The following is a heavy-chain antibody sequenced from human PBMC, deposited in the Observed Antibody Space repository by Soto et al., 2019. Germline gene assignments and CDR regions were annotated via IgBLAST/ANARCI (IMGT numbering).Heavy chain of an antibody. D-gene: IGHD2-15*01. CDR2: ISAYNGNT. Sequence: ASVKVSCKASGYTFTSYGISWVRQAPGQGLEWMGWISAYNGNTNYAQKLQGWVTMTRDTSISTAYMELSRLRSDDTAVYYCARVFCSGGRRCGVFYFCGQGSMVT. J-gene: IGHJ3*01. CDR3: ARVFCSGGRRCGVFYF. V-gene: IGHV1-18*01. CDR1: GYTFTSYG.